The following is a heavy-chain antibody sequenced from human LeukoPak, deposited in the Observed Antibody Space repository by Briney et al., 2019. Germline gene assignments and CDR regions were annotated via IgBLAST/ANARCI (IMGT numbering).Heavy chain of an antibody. J-gene: IGHJ4*02. CDR3: AKDTYHQGDGYNYFDY. D-gene: IGHD5-24*01. Sequence: GGSLRLSCAASGFTFSSYGMHWVRQAPGKGLEWVAFIRYDGSNKYYADSVKGRFTISRDNSKNTLYLQMNSLRAEDTAVYYCAKDTYHQGDGYNYFDYWGQGTLVTVSS. V-gene: IGHV3-30*02. CDR2: IRYDGSNK. CDR1: GFTFSSYG.